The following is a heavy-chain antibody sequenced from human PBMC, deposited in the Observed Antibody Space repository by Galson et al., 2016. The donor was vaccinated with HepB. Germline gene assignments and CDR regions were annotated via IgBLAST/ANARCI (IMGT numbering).Heavy chain of an antibody. J-gene: IGHJ6*04. CDR1: GFTFSRYS. V-gene: IGHV3-48*01. CDR3: ARGGSGSHPNQHYFYYYALDV. D-gene: IGHD3-10*01. Sequence: SLRLSCAASGFTFSRYSMNWVRQAPGKGLEWVSYISSSSSAIYYADSVKGRFTISRDNAKNSLYLQMNSLRAEDTAVYYCARGGSGSHPNQHYFYYYALDVWGIGATVTVSS. CDR2: ISSSSSAI.